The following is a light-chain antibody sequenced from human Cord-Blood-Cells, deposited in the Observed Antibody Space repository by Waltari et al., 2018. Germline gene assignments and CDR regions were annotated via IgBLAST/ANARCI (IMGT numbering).Light chain of an antibody. V-gene: IGKV3-11*01. J-gene: IGKJ4*01. CDR3: QQRSNWPLT. CDR2: DAS. Sequence: EIVLTQSPATLSVSPGESATIPCRASQSVSSYIAWYQQKPGQAPRLLIYDASNRATGIPARFSGSGSGTDFTLTISSLEPEDFAVYYCQQRSNWPLTFGGGTKVEIK. CDR1: QSVSSY.